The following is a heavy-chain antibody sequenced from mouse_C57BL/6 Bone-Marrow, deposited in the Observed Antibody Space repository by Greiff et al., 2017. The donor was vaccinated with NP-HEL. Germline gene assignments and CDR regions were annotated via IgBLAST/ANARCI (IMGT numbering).Heavy chain of an antibody. CDR1: GFTFSSYA. CDR3: ARDRCTTVEATKFAY. V-gene: IGHV5-4*01. J-gene: IGHJ3*01. Sequence: VQLKESGGGLVKPGGSLKLSCAASGFTFSSYAMSWVRQTPEKRLEWVATISDGGSYTYYPDNVKGRFTISRDNAKNNLYLQMSHLKSEDTAMYYCARDRCTTVEATKFAYWGQGTLVTVSA. D-gene: IGHD1-1*01. CDR2: ISDGGSYT.